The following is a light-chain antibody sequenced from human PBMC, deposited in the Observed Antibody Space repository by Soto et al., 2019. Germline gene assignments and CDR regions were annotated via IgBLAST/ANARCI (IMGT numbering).Light chain of an antibody. Sequence: QSALTQPASVSGSPGQSITISCSGSITDIGTYHYVSWYQQHPGKAPRLLISEVSNRPSGVSIRFSGSKSGSTASLTISGLQAEDEADYFCSSFTAANSVTFGGGTKLTVL. CDR3: SSFTAANSVT. CDR2: EVS. J-gene: IGLJ2*01. V-gene: IGLV2-14*01. CDR1: ITDIGTYHY.